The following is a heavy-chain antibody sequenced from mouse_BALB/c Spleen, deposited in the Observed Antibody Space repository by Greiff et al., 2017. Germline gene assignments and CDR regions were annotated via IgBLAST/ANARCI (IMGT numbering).Heavy chain of an antibody. V-gene: IGHV7-3*02. Sequence: DVKLVESGGGLVQPGGSLRLSCATSGFTFTDYYMSWVRQPPGKALEWLGFIRNKANGYTTEYSASVKGRFTISRDNSQSILYLQMNTLRAEDSATYYCARGSTMITPFAYWGQGTLVTVSA. J-gene: IGHJ3*01. CDR2: IRNKANGYTT. CDR3: ARGSTMITPFAY. D-gene: IGHD2-4*01. CDR1: GFTFTDYY.